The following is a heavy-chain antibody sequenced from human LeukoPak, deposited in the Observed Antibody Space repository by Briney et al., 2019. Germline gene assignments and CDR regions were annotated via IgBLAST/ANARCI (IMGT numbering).Heavy chain of an antibody. CDR3: TRVGYIDEGIDY. D-gene: IGHD5-24*01. V-gene: IGHV3-30-3*01. CDR2: ISYDGGNK. CDR1: GFTFSTYA. Sequence: GGSLRLSCAASGFTFSTYAMHWVRQAPGKGLEWVAVISYDGGNKNYADSVKGRFTISRDNSKNSLYLQMNSLRAEDTAIYYCTRVGYIDEGIDYWGQGTLVTVSS. J-gene: IGHJ4*02.